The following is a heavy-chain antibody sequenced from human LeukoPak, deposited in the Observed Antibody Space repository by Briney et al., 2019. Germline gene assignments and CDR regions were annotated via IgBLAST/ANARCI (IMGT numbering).Heavy chain of an antibody. CDR3: ARDGYYGSGSYFRRYFDF. J-gene: IGHJ4*02. CDR1: GYTFTGYY. D-gene: IGHD3-10*01. Sequence: GASVKVSCKASGYTFTGYYMHWVRQAPGQGLEWMGWINPNSGGTNYAQKFQGRVTMTRDTSITTAYMELSSLRSDDTAIYYCARDGYYGSGSYFRRYFDFWGQGTLVTVSS. CDR2: INPNSGGT. V-gene: IGHV1-2*02.